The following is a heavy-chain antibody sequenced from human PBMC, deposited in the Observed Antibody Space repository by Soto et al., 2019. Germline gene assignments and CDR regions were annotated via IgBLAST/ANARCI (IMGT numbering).Heavy chain of an antibody. CDR3: ARERSGYYNDYYYGMDV. D-gene: IGHD3-3*01. V-gene: IGHV1-69*01. Sequence: QVQLVQSGAEVKKPGSSVKVSCKASGGTFSSYAISWVRQAPGQGLEWMGGIIPIFGTANYAQKCQGRVTITADESTSTAYMELSSLRSEDTAVYYCARERSGYYNDYYYGMDVWGQGTTVTVSS. J-gene: IGHJ6*02. CDR2: IIPIFGTA. CDR1: GGTFSSYA.